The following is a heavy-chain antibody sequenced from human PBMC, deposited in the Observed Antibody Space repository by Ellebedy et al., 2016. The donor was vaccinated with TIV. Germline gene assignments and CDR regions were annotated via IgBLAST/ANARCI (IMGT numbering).Heavy chain of an antibody. J-gene: IGHJ4*02. CDR1: GYTFTNYY. CDR3: ARDVTVTTTEAFDY. D-gene: IGHD4-17*01. CDR2: IEPSGGTT. Sequence: AASVKVSCKASGYTFTNYYMHWVRQAPGQGLEWMGIIEPSGGTTIYAQKFQGRVTMTRDTSTSTVYMELSSLRSEDTAVYYCARDVTVTTTEAFDYWGQGTLVTVSS. V-gene: IGHV1-46*01.